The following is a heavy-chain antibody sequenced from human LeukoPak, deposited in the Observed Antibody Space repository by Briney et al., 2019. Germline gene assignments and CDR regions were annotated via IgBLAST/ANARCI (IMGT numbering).Heavy chain of an antibody. CDR2: IYYSGST. V-gene: IGHV4-59*01. Sequence: PSETLSLTCTVSGGSISSYYWSWIRQPPGKGLEWIGYIYYSGSTNNNPSLKSRVTISVDTSKNQFSLKLSSVTAADTAVYYCARDQEYSGSYYRYFDQWGQGTLVTVSS. D-gene: IGHD1-26*01. CDR3: ARDQEYSGSYYRYFDQ. CDR1: GGSISSYY. J-gene: IGHJ4*02.